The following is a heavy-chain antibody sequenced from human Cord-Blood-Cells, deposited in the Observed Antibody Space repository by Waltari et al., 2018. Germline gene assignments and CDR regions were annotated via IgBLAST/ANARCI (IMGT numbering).Heavy chain of an antibody. CDR1: GGSFSGYY. Sequence: QVQLQQWGAGLLKPSETLSLTCAVYGGSFSGYYWSWIRQPPGKGLDWIGEINHSGRTNHHPSRKSRVTISVDTSKNQFSLKLGSVTAADTAVYYCARGSAVVLWCGESDAFDIWGQGTMVTVSS. CDR3: ARGSAVVLWCGESDAFDI. CDR2: INHSGRT. J-gene: IGHJ3*02. V-gene: IGHV4-34*01. D-gene: IGHD3-10*01.